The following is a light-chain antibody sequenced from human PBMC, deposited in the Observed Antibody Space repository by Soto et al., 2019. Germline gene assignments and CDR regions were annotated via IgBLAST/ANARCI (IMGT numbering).Light chain of an antibody. J-gene: IGKJ2*01. CDR1: QSVSSN. Sequence: EIVMTQSPATLSVSPGERATVSCRASQSVSSNLAWYQQKPGQAPRRLIYGASTTATGSPARFSGSGSATDFTLTIGSLQSEDFAVYYYQQYNNWPRTFGQGTKLEIK. CDR3: QQYNNWPRT. CDR2: GAS. V-gene: IGKV3-15*01.